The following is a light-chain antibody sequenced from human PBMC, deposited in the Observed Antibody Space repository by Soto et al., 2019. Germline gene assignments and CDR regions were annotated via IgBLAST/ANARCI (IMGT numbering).Light chain of an antibody. J-gene: IGKJ4*01. CDR1: QNIKTY. CDR3: QQSYSSPLT. V-gene: IGKV1-39*01. CDR2: GAT. Sequence: DIQMTQSPSSLSASLGDTVTITCRASQNIKTYLNWFRQKPGKAPNLLMYGATTLESGVPPRFSGSVSGTDFTLTSRNLQPEDVATYYCQQSYSSPLTFGGGTKVEI.